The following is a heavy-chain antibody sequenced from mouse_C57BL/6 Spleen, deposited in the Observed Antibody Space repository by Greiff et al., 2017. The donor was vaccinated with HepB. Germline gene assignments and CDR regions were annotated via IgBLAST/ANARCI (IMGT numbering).Heavy chain of an antibody. CDR1: GFTFSSYA. D-gene: IGHD2-3*01. Sequence: EVKLVESGEGLVKPGGSLKLSCAASGFTFSSYAMSWVRQTPEKRLEWVAYISSGGDYIYYADTVKGRFTISRDNARNTLYLQMSSLKSEDTAMYYCTRGDGYYSYAMDYWGQGTSVTVSS. V-gene: IGHV5-9-1*02. J-gene: IGHJ4*01. CDR3: TRGDGYYSYAMDY. CDR2: ISSGGDYI.